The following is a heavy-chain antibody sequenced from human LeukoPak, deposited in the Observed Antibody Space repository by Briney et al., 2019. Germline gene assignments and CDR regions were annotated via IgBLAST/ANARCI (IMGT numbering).Heavy chain of an antibody. CDR3: ARDWDPYDSSGYLFAY. CDR1: GYTFTSYG. V-gene: IGHV1-18*01. J-gene: IGHJ4*02. CDR2: ISAYNGNT. Sequence: VASVKVSCKAFGYTFTSYGISWVRQAPGQGLEWMGWISAYNGNTNYAQKLQGRVTMTTDTSTSTAYMELRSLRSDDTAVYYCARDWDPYDSSGYLFAYWGQGTLVTVSS. D-gene: IGHD3-22*01.